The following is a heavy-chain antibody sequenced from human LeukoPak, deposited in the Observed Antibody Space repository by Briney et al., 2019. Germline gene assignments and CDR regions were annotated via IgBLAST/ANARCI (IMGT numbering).Heavy chain of an antibody. J-gene: IGHJ4*02. CDR3: AKDLEQWLPTGYYFDY. V-gene: IGHV3-30*18. CDR2: ISYDGSNK. D-gene: IGHD6-19*01. Sequence: GGSLRLSCAASGFTFSSYGMHWVRQAPGKGLEWVAVISYDGSNKYYADSVKGRFTISRDSSKNTLYLQMNSLRAEDTAVYYCAKDLEQWLPTGYYFDYWGQGTLVTVSS. CDR1: GFTFSSYG.